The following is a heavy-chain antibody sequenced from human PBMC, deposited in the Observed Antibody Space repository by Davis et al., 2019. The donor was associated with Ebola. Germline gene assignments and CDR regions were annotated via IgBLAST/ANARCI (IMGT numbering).Heavy chain of an antibody. D-gene: IGHD3-22*01. V-gene: IGHV3-74*01. CDR1: GFTFSSYW. CDR3: AKNYYDSNGEGFDY. CDR2: INSDGSTT. Sequence: GESLKISCAASGFTFSSYWMYWVRQAPGKGLVWVSRINSDGSTTSYADSVKGRFTISRDNAKNTLYLQMNSLRAEDTAVYYCAKNYYDSNGEGFDYWGQGTLVTVSS. J-gene: IGHJ4*02.